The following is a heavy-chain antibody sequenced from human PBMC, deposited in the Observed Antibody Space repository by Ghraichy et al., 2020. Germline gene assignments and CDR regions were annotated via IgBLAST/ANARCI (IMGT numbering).Heavy chain of an antibody. CDR1: GGSVSSSSYY. J-gene: IGHJ3*02. CDR3: ARHVMASHTFDI. D-gene: IGHD3-16*01. Sequence: SETLSLTCTVSGGSVSSSSYYWGWIRQPPGKGLEWIGFIYYSGNTYYSPSLKSRVTIPVDTSKYQFSLKLTSVTAADTAVYYCARHVMASHTFDIWSQGSRVT. CDR2: IYYSGNT. V-gene: IGHV4-39*01.